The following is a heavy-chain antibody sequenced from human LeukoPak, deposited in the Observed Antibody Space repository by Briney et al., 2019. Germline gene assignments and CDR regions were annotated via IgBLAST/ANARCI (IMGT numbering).Heavy chain of an antibody. Sequence: SETLSLTCAVYGGSFSGYYWSWIRQPPGKGLEWIGEINHSGSTNYNPSLKSRVTISVDTSKNQFSLKLSSVTAADTAVYYCARSFYHDFWKRKDAFDIWGQGTMVTVSS. CDR2: INHSGST. CDR3: ARSFYHDFWKRKDAFDI. CDR1: GGSFSGYY. V-gene: IGHV4-34*01. J-gene: IGHJ3*02. D-gene: IGHD3-3*01.